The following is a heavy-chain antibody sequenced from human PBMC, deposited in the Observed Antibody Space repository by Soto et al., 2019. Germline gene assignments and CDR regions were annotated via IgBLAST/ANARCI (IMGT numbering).Heavy chain of an antibody. Sequence: QVQLVQSGAEVKKPGASVKVSCKASGYTFTSYYMHWVRQAPGQGLEWIGIINPSGGSTSYAQKFQGRVTMTRDTSKSTVSMELTSLRSEDTAVYYCARPGQQLVRVYFDYWGQGTLVTVSS. CDR2: INPSGGST. J-gene: IGHJ4*02. V-gene: IGHV1-46*03. D-gene: IGHD6-13*01. CDR3: ARPGQQLVRVYFDY. CDR1: GYTFTSYY.